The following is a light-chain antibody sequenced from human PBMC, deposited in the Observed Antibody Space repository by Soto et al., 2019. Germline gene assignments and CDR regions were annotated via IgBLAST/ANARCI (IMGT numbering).Light chain of an antibody. CDR1: QRIDFN. J-gene: IGKJ1*01. CDR3: QQYHTWPPKT. Sequence: EIVLTQSPGTLSLSPGERAALSCRASQRIDFNLAWYQQKPGQAPRLLIYDASSRAPGIPARFSGSGSGTEFTLTISSLQSEDFAVYYCQQYHTWPPKTFGQGTKVDIK. V-gene: IGKV3-15*01. CDR2: DAS.